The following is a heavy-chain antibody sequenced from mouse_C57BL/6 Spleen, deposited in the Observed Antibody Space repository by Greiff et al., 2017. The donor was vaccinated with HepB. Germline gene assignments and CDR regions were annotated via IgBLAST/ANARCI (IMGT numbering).Heavy chain of an antibody. V-gene: IGHV5-2*01. CDR3: ARHAANWEDWYFDV. D-gene: IGHD4-1*01. Sequence: EVKLQESGGGLVQPGESLKLSCESNEYEFPSHDMSWVRKTPEKRLELVAAINSDGGSTYYPDTMERRFIISRDNTKKTLYLQMSSLRSEDTALYYCARHAANWEDWYFDVWGTGTTVTVSS. CDR1: EYEFPSHD. CDR2: INSDGGST. J-gene: IGHJ1*03.